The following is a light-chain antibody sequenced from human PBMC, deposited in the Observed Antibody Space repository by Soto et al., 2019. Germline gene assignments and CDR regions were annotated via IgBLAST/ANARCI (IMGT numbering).Light chain of an antibody. V-gene: IGLV1-40*01. CDR3: QSYDSSLSVFYV. J-gene: IGLJ1*01. CDR1: SSNIGAGYD. Sequence: QLVLTQPPSVSGAPGQRVTISCTGSSSNIGAGYDVHWYQQLPGTAPKLLIYANDNRPSGVPDRFSGSKSGTSASLAITGLQADDEADYYCQSYDSSLSVFYVFGTGTKVTVL. CDR2: AND.